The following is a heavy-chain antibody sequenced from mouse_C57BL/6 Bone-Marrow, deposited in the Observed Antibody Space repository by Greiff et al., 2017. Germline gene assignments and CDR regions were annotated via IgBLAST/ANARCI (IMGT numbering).Heavy chain of an antibody. CDR2: ISNGGGST. CDR3: ARRGYYGSSYWYFDV. Sequence: EVQLVESGGGLVQPGGSLKLSCAASGFTFSDYYMYWVRQTPEKRLEWVAYISNGGGSTNYPDTVKGRFTISRDNAKNTLYLQMSRLKSEDTAMYYCARRGYYGSSYWYFDVWGTGTTVTVSS. D-gene: IGHD1-1*01. CDR1: GFTFSDYY. J-gene: IGHJ1*03. V-gene: IGHV5-12*01.